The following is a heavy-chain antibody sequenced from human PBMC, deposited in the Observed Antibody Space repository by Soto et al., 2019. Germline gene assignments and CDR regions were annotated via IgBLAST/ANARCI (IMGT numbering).Heavy chain of an antibody. CDR1: GYTFTSYG. J-gene: IGHJ6*02. CDR2: ISAYNGNT. Sequence: QVQVVQSGAEVKKPGASVKVSCKASGYTFTSYGISWVRQAPGQGLEWMGWISAYNGNTNYAQKLQGRVTMTTDTSTSTAYMELRSLRSDDTTVYYCARVKYIPPYYYYYGMDVWGQGTTVTVSS. V-gene: IGHV1-18*01. CDR3: ARVKYIPPYYYYYGMDV. D-gene: IGHD5-18*01.